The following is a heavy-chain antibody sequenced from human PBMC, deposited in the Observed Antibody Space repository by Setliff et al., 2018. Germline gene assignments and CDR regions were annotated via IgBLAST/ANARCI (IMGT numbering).Heavy chain of an antibody. Sequence: SETLSLTCSVSGGSISNSDYYWDWIRQPPGKGLEWIGRVYYSGDTYYIPSLLSRVTISVDTSKNQFSLKLSSVTAADTSVYFCARHRPNLPFDAWGQEALVTVSS. J-gene: IGHJ4*02. CDR1: GGSISNSDYY. CDR2: VYYSGDT. V-gene: IGHV4-39*01. D-gene: IGHD7-27*01. CDR3: ARHRPNLPFDA.